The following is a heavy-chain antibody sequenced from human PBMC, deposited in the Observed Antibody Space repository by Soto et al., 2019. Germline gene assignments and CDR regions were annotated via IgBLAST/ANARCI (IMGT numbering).Heavy chain of an antibody. Sequence: GGSLRLSCAASGFTFSSYAMSWVRQAPGEGLEWVSGLSGGGGTTYYADSVKGRFTISRDNSKNTLYLQMNSLRAEDTALYYYAKDLAEGGRISRSFDYWGQGPLVTVSS. V-gene: IGHV3-23*01. J-gene: IGHJ4*02. CDR1: GFTFSSYA. CDR2: LSGGGGTT. D-gene: IGHD3-16*01. CDR3: AKDLAEGGRISRSFDY.